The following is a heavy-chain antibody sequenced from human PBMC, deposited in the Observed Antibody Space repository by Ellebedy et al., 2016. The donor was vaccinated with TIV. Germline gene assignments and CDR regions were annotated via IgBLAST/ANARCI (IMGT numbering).Heavy chain of an antibody. CDR3: ARRGSYGDYAVQINSWFDT. Sequence: GESLKISCAASGFSFRSYWMSWVRQAPGKGLEWVANIYQDGGVQYYVDSVKGRFTISRDNADNSLFLQMNSLRAEDTDVYDCARRGSYGDYAVQINSWFDTWGRGTLVAVSS. CDR1: GFSFRSYW. CDR2: IYQDGGVQ. V-gene: IGHV3-7*01. J-gene: IGHJ5*02. D-gene: IGHD3-16*01.